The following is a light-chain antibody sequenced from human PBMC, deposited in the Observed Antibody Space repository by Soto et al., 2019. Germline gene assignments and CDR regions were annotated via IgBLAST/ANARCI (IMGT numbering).Light chain of an antibody. CDR1: QSVSSN. CDR2: GAS. V-gene: IGKV3D-15*01. Sequence: EIVLTQSPGTLSLSPGERATLSCRASQSVSSNYLVWYQQRPGQPPRLLIYGASSRATGIPDRFSGSGSGTEFTLTISTLQSEDFAVYYCQQYNNWPWTFGQGTKVDIK. CDR3: QQYNNWPWT. J-gene: IGKJ1*01.